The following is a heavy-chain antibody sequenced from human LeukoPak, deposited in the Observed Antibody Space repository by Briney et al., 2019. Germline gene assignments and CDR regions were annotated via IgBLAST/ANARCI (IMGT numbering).Heavy chain of an antibody. J-gene: IGHJ3*02. D-gene: IGHD3-9*01. V-gene: IGHV3-74*01. CDR1: GFAFSNNW. CDR2: INSDGSST. CDR3: ASSDWYAAFDI. Sequence: GGSLRLSCAASGFAFSNNWMHWVRQAPGKGLLWVSRINSDGSSTNYAHSMKARFTIPIDNAKNTLYLQMNSLRAEDTALYYCASSDWYAAFDIWGQGTMVTVSS.